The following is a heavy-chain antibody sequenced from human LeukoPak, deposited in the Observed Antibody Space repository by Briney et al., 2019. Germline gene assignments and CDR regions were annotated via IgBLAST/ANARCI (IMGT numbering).Heavy chain of an antibody. CDR3: ARARDCSSASCRLDS. CDR2: ISSSSSYI. D-gene: IGHD2-2*01. Sequence: GGSLRLSCTASAFSFSTHTMDWVRQAPGKGLEWVSSISSSSSYICYADSVKGRFTISRDNAKNSLSLQMSSLRADDTAVYYCARARDCSSASCRLDSWGQGTLVAVSS. V-gene: IGHV3-21*01. CDR1: AFSFSTHT. J-gene: IGHJ4*02.